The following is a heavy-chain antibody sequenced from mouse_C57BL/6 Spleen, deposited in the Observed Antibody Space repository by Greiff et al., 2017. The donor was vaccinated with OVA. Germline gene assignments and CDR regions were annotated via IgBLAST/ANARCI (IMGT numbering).Heavy chain of an antibody. V-gene: IGHV1-69*01. J-gene: IGHJ4*01. Sequence: QVQLKQPGAELVMPGASVKLSCKASGYTFTSYWMHWVKQRPGQGLEWIGEIDPSDSYTNYNQKFKGKSTLTVDKSSSTAYMQLRSLTSEDSAVYYCARKDYGKRYAMDYWGQGTSVTVSS. CDR2: IDPSDSYT. CDR3: ARKDYGKRYAMDY. D-gene: IGHD1-1*01. CDR1: GYTFTSYW.